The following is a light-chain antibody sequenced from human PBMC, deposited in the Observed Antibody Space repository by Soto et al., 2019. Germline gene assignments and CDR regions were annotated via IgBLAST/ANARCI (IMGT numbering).Light chain of an antibody. J-gene: IGKJ1*01. V-gene: IGKV1-27*01. CDR3: QNYNSGPRT. Sequence: DIQMTQSPSSLSASVGDRVTITCRASQGISNYLAWYQQKPGKVPKLLIYAASTLQSGVPSRFRVSGSWTEFTLTISSLQTNDVSTYYCQNYNSGPRTFGQRNKVESK. CDR1: QGISNY. CDR2: AAS.